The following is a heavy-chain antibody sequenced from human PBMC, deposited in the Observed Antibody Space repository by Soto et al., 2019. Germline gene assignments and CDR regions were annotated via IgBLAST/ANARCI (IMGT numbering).Heavy chain of an antibody. V-gene: IGHV3-21*06. J-gene: IGHJ4*02. CDR1: GFTFTRYS. CDR2: ISSTTNYI. Sequence: PGGSLRLSCAASGFTFTRYSMNWVRQAPGKGLEWVSSISSTTNYIYYEDSMKGRFTISRDNAKNSLYLEMNSLRAEDTAVYYCARESEDLTSNFDYWGQGTLVTAPQ. CDR3: ARESEDLTSNFDY.